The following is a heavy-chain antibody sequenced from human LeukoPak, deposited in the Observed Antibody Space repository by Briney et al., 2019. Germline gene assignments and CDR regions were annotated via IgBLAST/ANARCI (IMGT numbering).Heavy chain of an antibody. D-gene: IGHD7-27*01. CDR2: INNDGGDA. CDR1: GFTFSYYA. J-gene: IGHJ4*02. CDR3: ARGSQQVWGYHDC. V-gene: IGHV3-64*01. Sequence: GGSLRLSCVASGFTFSYYALHWVRQAPGKGLDYVSAINNDGGDAYYANSVKGRFTISRDNSRNTLYLQMGSLRAEDMAVYYCARGSQQVWGYHDCWGQGTLVTVSS.